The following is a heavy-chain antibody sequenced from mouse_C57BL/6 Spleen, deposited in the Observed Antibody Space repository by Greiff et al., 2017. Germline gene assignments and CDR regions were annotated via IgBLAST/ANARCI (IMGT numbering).Heavy chain of an antibody. V-gene: IGHV2-6-1*01. J-gene: IGHJ4*01. CDR3: ARQTVVAHYAMDY. D-gene: IGHD1-1*01. Sequence: QVQLKESGPGLVAPSQSLSITCTVSGFSFTSYGVHWVRQPPGKGLEWLVVIWSDGSTTYNSALKTRLSISKDNAKSQVFLQMNSLQTDDTAMYYCARQTVVAHYAMDYWGQGTSVTVSS. CDR1: GFSFTSYG. CDR2: IWSDGST.